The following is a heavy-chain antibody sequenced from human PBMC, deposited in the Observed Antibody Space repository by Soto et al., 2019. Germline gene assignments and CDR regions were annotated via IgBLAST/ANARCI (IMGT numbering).Heavy chain of an antibody. CDR3: ARGIVVVPAASHGYYYYGMDV. J-gene: IGHJ6*02. CDR2: ISAYNGNT. D-gene: IGHD2-2*01. V-gene: IGHV1-18*01. Sequence: ASVKVSCKASGYTFTSYGISWVRQAPGQGLEWMGWISAYNGNTNYAQKLQGRVTMTTDTSTSTAYMELRSLRSDDTAVYYCARGIVVVPAASHGYYYYGMDVWGQGTTVTVSS. CDR1: GYTFTSYG.